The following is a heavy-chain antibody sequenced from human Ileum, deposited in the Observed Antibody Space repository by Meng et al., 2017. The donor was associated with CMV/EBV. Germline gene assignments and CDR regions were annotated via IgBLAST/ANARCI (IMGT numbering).Heavy chain of an antibody. V-gene: IGHV3-7*01. J-gene: IGHJ6*02. CDR3: GNDANCSSTSCYLSAYYYGMDV. CDR2: INQDGSEK. Sequence: GESLKISCAASGFTFSNYWMSWVRQTPGKGLEWVANINQDGSEKYYVDSVKGRFTISRDNTKNSLYVQRNSLRAEDTAVYYCGNDANCSSTSCYLSAYYYGMDVWGQGTTVTVSS. CDR1: GFTFSNYW. D-gene: IGHD2-2*01.